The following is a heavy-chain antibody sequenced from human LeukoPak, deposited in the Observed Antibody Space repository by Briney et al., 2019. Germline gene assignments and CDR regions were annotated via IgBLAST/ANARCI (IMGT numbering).Heavy chain of an antibody. CDR3: AKVLGHDSSGYYYYGMDV. CDR1: GFTLSNFA. J-gene: IGHJ6*02. V-gene: IGHV3-13*01. Sequence: PGGSLRLSCAASGFTLSNFAMHWVRQPTGKGLEWVSAIGTAGDTFYPGSVKGRFTISRENAKNSLYLQMNSLRAEDTAVYYCAKVLGHDSSGYYYYGMDVWGQGTTVTVSS. CDR2: IGTAGDT. D-gene: IGHD3-22*01.